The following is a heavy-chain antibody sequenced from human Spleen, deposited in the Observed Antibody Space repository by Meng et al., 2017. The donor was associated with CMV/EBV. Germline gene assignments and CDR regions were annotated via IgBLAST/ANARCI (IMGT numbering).Heavy chain of an antibody. CDR3: AGQLAPNWADMTENFDY. D-gene: IGHD7-27*01. J-gene: IGHJ4*02. CDR1: GGSISNNNYY. CDR2: TSYSGTS. Sequence: SETLSLTCTVSGGSISNNNYYWGWIRQAPGKGLEWIGRTSYSGTSHYNPSLNSRAALSVDTSKNQYSLNLSSVTAADTAMYYCAGQLAPNWADMTENFDYWGQGTLVTVSS. V-gene: IGHV4-39*01.